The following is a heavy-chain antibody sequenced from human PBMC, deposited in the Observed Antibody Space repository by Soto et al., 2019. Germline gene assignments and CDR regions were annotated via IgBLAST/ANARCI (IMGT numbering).Heavy chain of an antibody. J-gene: IGHJ6*02. Sequence: VQLVQSGAEVKKPGSSVKVSCEASGGTFSSYAISWVRQAPGQGLEWMGGIIPISGTANYAQKFQGRVTITADESTSTAYMELSSLRSEDTAVYYCARSQGSSTSLEIYYYYYYGMDVWGQGTTVTVSS. CDR3: ARSQGSSTSLEIYYYYYYGMDV. D-gene: IGHD2-2*01. CDR1: GGTFSSYA. V-gene: IGHV1-69*01. CDR2: IIPISGTA.